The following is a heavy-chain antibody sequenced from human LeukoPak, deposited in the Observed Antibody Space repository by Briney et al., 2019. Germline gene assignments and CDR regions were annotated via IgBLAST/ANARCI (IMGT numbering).Heavy chain of an antibody. V-gene: IGHV3-7*01. CDR1: GFTLINYR. Sequence: KLGGSLRLSCAASGFTLINYRMSWVRQAPGKGLEWVANINQDGSDKDYLDSVKGRLTISRDNTQNSLSLHMNNVRADDTAVYYCARIWQWLDHRNYFDSWGQGTLVTVSS. D-gene: IGHD6-19*01. CDR2: INQDGSDK. J-gene: IGHJ4*02. CDR3: ARIWQWLDHRNYFDS.